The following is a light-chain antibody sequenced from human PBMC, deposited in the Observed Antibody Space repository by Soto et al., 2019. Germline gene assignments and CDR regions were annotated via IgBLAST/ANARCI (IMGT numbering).Light chain of an antibody. V-gene: IGLV2-14*01. CDR1: SSDVGFYNY. CDR2: EVS. J-gene: IGLJ1*01. Sequence: QSALTQPASVSGSPGQSITISCTGTSSDVGFYNYVSWFQQHPGKAPKLMIFEVSNRPSGVSNRFSGSKSGNTASLTISGLQAEDEADYYCTLYTSRSTYVFGTGTKVTVL. CDR3: TLYTSRSTYV.